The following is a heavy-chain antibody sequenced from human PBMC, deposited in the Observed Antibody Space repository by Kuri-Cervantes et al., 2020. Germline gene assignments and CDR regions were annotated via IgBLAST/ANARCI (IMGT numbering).Heavy chain of an antibody. J-gene: IGHJ4*02. D-gene: IGHD6-13*01. CDR3: RYTIAAAGPVFDY. CDR2: IYIGGST. V-gene: IGHV3-53*01. Sequence: GESLKISCAASGFTVSSNYMSWVRQAPGKGLEWVSVIYIGGSTYYADSVKGRFTISRDDSKNTAYLQMNSLKTEDTAVYYCRYTIAAAGPVFDYWGQGTLVTVSS. CDR1: GFTVSSNY.